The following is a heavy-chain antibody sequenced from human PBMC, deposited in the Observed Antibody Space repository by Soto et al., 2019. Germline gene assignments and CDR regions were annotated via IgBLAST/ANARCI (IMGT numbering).Heavy chain of an antibody. CDR3: ARDSPLQLPAAPSPAFDI. CDR1: GFTFSSYS. D-gene: IGHD2-2*01. V-gene: IGHV3-48*01. J-gene: IGHJ3*02. CDR2: ISSSSSTI. Sequence: PGGSLRLSCAASGFTFSSYSMNWVRQAPGKGLEWVSYISSSSSTIYYADSVKGRFTISRDNAKNSLYLQMNSLRAEDTAVYYCARDSPLQLPAAPSPAFDIWGQGTMVTVSS.